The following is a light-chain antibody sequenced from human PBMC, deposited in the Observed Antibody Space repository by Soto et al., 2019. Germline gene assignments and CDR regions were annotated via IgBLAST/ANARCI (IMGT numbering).Light chain of an antibody. V-gene: IGKV3-20*01. J-gene: IGKJ3*01. CDR2: GAS. Sequence: EIVLTQSPGTLSLSPGERATLSCRASQSVSSSYLAWYQQKPGQAPRLLIYGASSRATGIPDRFSGSGSGTVVTLTISSLVPEDFAVYYCQQYCSSPQFTFGPGTKVHIK. CDR1: QSVSSSY. CDR3: QQYCSSPQFT.